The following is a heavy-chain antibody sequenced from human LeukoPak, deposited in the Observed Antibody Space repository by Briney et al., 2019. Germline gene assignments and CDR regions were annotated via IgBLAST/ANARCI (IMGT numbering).Heavy chain of an antibody. Sequence: GASVKVSCKASGYTFTGYYMHWVRQAPGQGLEWMGWINPNSGGTNYAQKFQGRVTMTRDTSISTAYMELSRLRSDDTAVYYCAREGTMVRGVTGGYWYFDLWGRGTLVTVSS. CDR2: INPNSGGT. CDR1: GYTFTGYY. J-gene: IGHJ2*01. D-gene: IGHD3-10*01. CDR3: AREGTMVRGVTGGYWYFDL. V-gene: IGHV1-2*02.